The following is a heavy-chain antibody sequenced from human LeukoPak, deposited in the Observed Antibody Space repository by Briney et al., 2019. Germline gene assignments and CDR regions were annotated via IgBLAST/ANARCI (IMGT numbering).Heavy chain of an antibody. CDR2: IYSGGST. J-gene: IGHJ4*02. D-gene: IGHD3-3*01. CDR3: AADDWSGYFFDY. V-gene: IGHV3-53*01. CDR1: GLSFTNAW. Sequence: GGSLRLSCADSGLSFTNAWMSWVRQAPGKGLEWVSVIYSGGSTYYADSVKGRFTISRDNSKNTLYLQMNSLRAEDTAVYYCAADDWSGYFFDYWGQGTLVTVSS.